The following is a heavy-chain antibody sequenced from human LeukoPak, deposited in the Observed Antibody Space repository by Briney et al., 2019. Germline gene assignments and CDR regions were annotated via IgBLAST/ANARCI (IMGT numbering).Heavy chain of an antibody. V-gene: IGHV3-30*18. CDR3: AKNTKPTLVTPDF. J-gene: IGHJ4*02. CDR2: IPYDGSNT. D-gene: IGHD4-23*01. CDR1: GFSFSSYG. Sequence: GGSLRLSCAASGFSFSSYGMHWVRQAPGKGLEWVAVIPYDGSNTYYADSVKGRFTISRDNSKNTLYLQMNSLRVEDSAVYYCAKNTKPTLVTPDFWGQGTLVTVSP.